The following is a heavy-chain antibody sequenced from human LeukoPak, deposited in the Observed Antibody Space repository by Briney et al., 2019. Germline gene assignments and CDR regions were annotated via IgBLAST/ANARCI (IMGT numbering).Heavy chain of an antibody. J-gene: IGHJ6*02. Sequence: GGSLRLSCAASGFAVSSNYMTWVRQAPGKGLEWVSLIYSAGGTYYTDSVKGRFTISRHSSKNTLYLQMNSLRGEDTAVYYCARFLGRITISGVVPYGMDVWGQGTTVTVSS. CDR3: ARFLGRITISGVVPYGMDV. V-gene: IGHV3-53*04. CDR2: IYSAGGT. CDR1: GFAVSSNY. D-gene: IGHD3-3*01.